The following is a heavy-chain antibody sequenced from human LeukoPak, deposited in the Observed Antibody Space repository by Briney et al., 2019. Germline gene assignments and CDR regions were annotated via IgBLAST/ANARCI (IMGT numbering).Heavy chain of an antibody. V-gene: IGHV3-74*01. Sequence: PGGSLRLSCAASGFTFSSYWMHRVRQAPGKGLVWVSRINSDGSSTSYADSVKGRFTISRDNAKNTLYLQMDSLRAEDTAVYYCAREDYGDYVFDRNYMDVWGKGTTVTVSS. CDR1: GFTFSSYW. D-gene: IGHD4-17*01. J-gene: IGHJ6*03. CDR3: AREDYGDYVFDRNYMDV. CDR2: INSDGSST.